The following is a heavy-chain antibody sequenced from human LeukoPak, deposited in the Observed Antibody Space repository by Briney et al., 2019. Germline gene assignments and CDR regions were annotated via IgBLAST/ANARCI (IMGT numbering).Heavy chain of an antibody. J-gene: IGHJ4*02. CDR1: GFTSSSYW. D-gene: IGHD6-6*01. Sequence: PGGSLRLSCAASGFTSSSYWMSWVRQAPGKGLEWVANIKQGGSEKYYVDSVKGRFTISRDNAKNSLYLQMNSLRAEDTAVYYCARVYRSSSGYCFDYWGQGTLVTVSS. CDR2: IKQGGSEK. V-gene: IGHV3-7*01. CDR3: ARVYRSSSGYCFDY.